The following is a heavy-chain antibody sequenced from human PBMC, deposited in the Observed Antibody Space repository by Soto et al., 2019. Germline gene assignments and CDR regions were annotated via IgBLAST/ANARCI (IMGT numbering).Heavy chain of an antibody. CDR2: ISGSGGST. J-gene: IGHJ6*02. D-gene: IGHD5-18*01. V-gene: IGHV3-23*01. CDR1: GFTFSSYA. Sequence: PGGSLRLSCAASGFTFSSYAMSWVRQAPGKGLEWVSSISGSGGSTYYADSVKGRFTISRDNSENTLYLQMNSLRAEDTAVYYCANRDTSMVTRYYYGMDVWGQGTTVTVSS. CDR3: ANRDTSMVTRYYYGMDV.